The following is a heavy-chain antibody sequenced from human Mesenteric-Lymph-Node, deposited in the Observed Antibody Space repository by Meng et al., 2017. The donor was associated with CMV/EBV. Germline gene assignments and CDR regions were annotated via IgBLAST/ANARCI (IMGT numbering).Heavy chain of an antibody. D-gene: IGHD2/OR15-2a*01. CDR2: IIPMVGIG. J-gene: IGHJ5*02. V-gene: IGHV1-69*10. Sequence: SVKVSCKASGGTFSSYAISWVRQAPGQGLEWMGGIIPMVGIGNNAQKFQGRVAITADKSTNTAYMELSSLRAEDTAVYYCALRDRVGNTGYAWHDWVDPWGQGTLVTVSS. CDR1: GGTFSSYA. CDR3: ALRDRVGNTGYAWHDWVDP.